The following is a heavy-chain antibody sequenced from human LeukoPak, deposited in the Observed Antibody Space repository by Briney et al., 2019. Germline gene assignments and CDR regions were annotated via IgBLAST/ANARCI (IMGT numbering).Heavy chain of an antibody. D-gene: IGHD2-15*01. Sequence: PSETLSLTCTVSGGSISSSSYYWGWIRQPPGKGLEWIGSIYHSGSTYYNPSLKSRVTISVDTSKNQFSLKLSSVTAADTAVYYCARLILGWGMDVWGQGTTVTVSS. V-gene: IGHV4-39*01. CDR2: IYHSGST. CDR1: GGSISSSSYY. CDR3: ARLILGWGMDV. J-gene: IGHJ6*02.